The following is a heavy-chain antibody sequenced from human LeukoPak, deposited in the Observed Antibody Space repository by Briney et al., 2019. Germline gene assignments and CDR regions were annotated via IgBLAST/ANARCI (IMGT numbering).Heavy chain of an antibody. D-gene: IGHD3-10*01. V-gene: IGHV1-18*01. Sequence: ASVKVSCKASGYTFTSYGVSWVQQAPGQGLEWMGWISAYNGNTNYAQKLQGRVTMTTDTSTSTAYMELRSLRSDDTAVYYCAREESIRLWFGELTYNWFDPWGQGTLVTVSS. J-gene: IGHJ5*02. CDR1: GYTFTSYG. CDR3: AREESIRLWFGELTYNWFDP. CDR2: ISAYNGNT.